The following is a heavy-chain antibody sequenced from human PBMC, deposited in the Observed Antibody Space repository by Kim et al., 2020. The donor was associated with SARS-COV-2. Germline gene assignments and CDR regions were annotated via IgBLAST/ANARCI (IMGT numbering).Heavy chain of an antibody. D-gene: IGHD2-15*01. CDR2: ISYDGSNK. Sequence: GGSLRLSCAASGFTFSSYGMHWVRQAPGKGLEWVAVISYDGSNKYYADSVKGRFTISRDNSKNTLYLQMNSLRAEDTAVYYCAKSGRYCSGGSCYSGYF. J-gene: IGHJ4*01. CDR3: AKSGRYCSGGSCYSGYF. V-gene: IGHV3-30*18. CDR1: GFTFSSYG.